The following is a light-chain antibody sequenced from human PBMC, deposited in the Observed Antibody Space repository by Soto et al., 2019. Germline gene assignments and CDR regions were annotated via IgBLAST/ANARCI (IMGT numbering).Light chain of an antibody. CDR2: DVS. Sequence: QSALTQPASVSGSPGQSVTISCTGTSSDVGGYNYVSWYQQHPGKAPKLMIYDVSNRPSGVSNRFSGSKSGNTASLTISGLLAAEDADDYCSCYTAGSFYVFGTGTKVTVL. CDR1: SSDVGGYNY. V-gene: IGLV2-14*01. CDR3: SCYTAGSFYV. J-gene: IGLJ1*01.